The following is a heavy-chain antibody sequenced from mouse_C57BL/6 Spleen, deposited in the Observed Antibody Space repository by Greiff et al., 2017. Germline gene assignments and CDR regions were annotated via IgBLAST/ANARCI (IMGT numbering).Heavy chain of an antibody. Sequence: EVQLQESGPGLVKPSQSLSLTCSVTGYSITSGYYWNWIRQFPGNKLEWMGYISYDGSNNYNPSLKNRISITRDTSKNQFFLKLNSVTTEDTATYYCARDRRTADAMDYWGQGTSVTVSS. CDR3: ARDRRTADAMDY. CDR2: ISYDGSN. J-gene: IGHJ4*01. V-gene: IGHV3-6*01. CDR1: GYSITSGYY.